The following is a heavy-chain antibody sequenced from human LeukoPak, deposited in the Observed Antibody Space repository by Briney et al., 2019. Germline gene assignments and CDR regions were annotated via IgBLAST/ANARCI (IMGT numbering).Heavy chain of an antibody. V-gene: IGHV4-4*07. CDR3: AREGSEYL. Sequence: PSETLSLTCTVSGGSISSYYWNWIRQPAGKGLEWIGLFSTSGSTNYNPSLKSRVTMSVDTSKNQFSLKLTAVTAADTAVYYCAREGSEYLWGQGTLVTVSS. D-gene: IGHD6-19*01. CDR2: FSTSGST. J-gene: IGHJ5*02. CDR1: GGSISSYY.